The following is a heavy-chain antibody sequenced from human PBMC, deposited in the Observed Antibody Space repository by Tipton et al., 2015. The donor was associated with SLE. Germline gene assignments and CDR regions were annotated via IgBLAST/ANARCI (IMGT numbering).Heavy chain of an antibody. CDR1: GGSFSAYS. CDR3: ARGGLIAEASYWFDP. Sequence: TLSLTCAVYGGSFSAYSWNWIRQSPGKGLEWIGEINHSGSTNYNPSLKSRVTISVDTSKNQFSLKLSSVTAADTAVYYCARGGLIAEASYWFDPWGQGTLVTVSS. D-gene: IGHD6-13*01. V-gene: IGHV4-34*01. CDR2: INHSGST. J-gene: IGHJ5*02.